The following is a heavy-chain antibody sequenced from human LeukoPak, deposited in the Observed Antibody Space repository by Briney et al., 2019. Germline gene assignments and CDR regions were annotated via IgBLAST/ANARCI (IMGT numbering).Heavy chain of an antibody. D-gene: IGHD3-3*01. V-gene: IGHV3-23*01. CDR2: ISGSGGST. CDR3: AKGPNYDFWSGYYPFDY. J-gene: IGHJ4*02. CDR1: GFTFSSYA. Sequence: PGGSLRLSCAASGFTFSSYAMSWVRQAPGKGLEWVSAISGSGGSTYYADSVKGRFTISRDNSKNTLYLQMNSLRAEDTAVYYCAKGPNYDFWSGYYPFDYWGQGTLVTVSS.